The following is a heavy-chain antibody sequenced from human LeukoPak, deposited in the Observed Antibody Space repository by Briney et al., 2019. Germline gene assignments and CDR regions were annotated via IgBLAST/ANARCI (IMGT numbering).Heavy chain of an antibody. CDR3: AKDSGSSSSWYDYYYYYYMDV. CDR1: GFTFSSYG. Sequence: GGSLRLSCAASGFTFSSYGMHWVRQAPGKGLEWVAFIRYDGSNKYYADSVKGRFTISRDNSKNTLYLQMNSLRAEDTAVYYCAKDSGSSSSWYDYYYYYYMDVWGKGTTVTVSS. D-gene: IGHD6-13*01. J-gene: IGHJ6*03. V-gene: IGHV3-30*02. CDR2: IRYDGSNK.